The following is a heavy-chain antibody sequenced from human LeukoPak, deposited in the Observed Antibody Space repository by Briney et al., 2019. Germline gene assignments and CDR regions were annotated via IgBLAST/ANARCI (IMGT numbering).Heavy chain of an antibody. CDR3: ARVTAVAAPFDY. D-gene: IGHD6-19*01. CDR1: GYTFTGYY. CDR2: INPNSGGT. Sequence: ASVKVSCKASGYTFTGYYMHWVRQAPGQGLEWMGWINPNSGGTNYAQKFQGRVTMTRDTSISTGYMELGSLRSDDTAVYYCARVTAVAAPFDYWGQGTLVTVSS. V-gene: IGHV1-2*02. J-gene: IGHJ4*02.